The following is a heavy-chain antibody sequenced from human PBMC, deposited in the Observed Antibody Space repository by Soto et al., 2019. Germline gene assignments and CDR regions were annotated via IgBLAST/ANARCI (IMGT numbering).Heavy chain of an antibody. J-gene: IGHJ6*01. CDR2: IYSGGST. CDR1: GCPGISNY. V-gene: IGHV3-53*01. Sequence: GWLRLSGAAGGCPGISNYISWVRQDPGKGLEWVSVIYSGGSTYYADSVRGRFTISRDNSKNTLYLQMKSLRAEDTAVYYCAREPPATSHGRGGWGQGTTFT. CDR3: AREPPATSHGRGG.